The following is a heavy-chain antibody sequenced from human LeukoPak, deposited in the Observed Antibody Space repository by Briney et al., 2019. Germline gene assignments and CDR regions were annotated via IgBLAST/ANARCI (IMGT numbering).Heavy chain of an antibody. V-gene: IGHV1-8*01. Sequence: ASVKVSFKASGYTFTSYDINWVRQATGQGLEWMGWMNPNTGNTGYAQKFQGRVTMTRNTSISTAYMELSSLRSEDTAVYYCARRPSKYYDILTGYYRSEFDYWGQGTLVTVSS. J-gene: IGHJ4*02. CDR2: MNPNTGNT. D-gene: IGHD3-9*01. CDR3: ARRPSKYYDILTGYYRSEFDY. CDR1: GYTFTSYD.